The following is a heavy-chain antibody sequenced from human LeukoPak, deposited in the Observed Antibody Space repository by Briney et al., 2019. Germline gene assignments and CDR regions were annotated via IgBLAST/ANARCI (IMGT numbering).Heavy chain of an antibody. V-gene: IGHV3-21*04. CDR2: ITSSSSYI. D-gene: IGHD5-12*01. J-gene: IGHJ4*02. Sequence: GGSLRLSCAASGFTFSSYSMNWVRQAPGKGLEWVSSITSSSSYIYYADSVKGRFTISRDNAKNSLYLQMNSLRAEDTAVYFCAKDGDYSDYDIDYWGQGTLVTVSS. CDR3: AKDGDYSDYDIDY. CDR1: GFTFSSYS.